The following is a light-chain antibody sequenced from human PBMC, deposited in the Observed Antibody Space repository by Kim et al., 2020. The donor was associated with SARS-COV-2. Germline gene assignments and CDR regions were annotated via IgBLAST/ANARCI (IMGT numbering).Light chain of an antibody. CDR3: QKYNSAPWT. V-gene: IGKV1-27*01. Sequence: ASVGDIVTITCRASQDIANSLAWYQQKPGKVPKFLIYAASTLQSGVPSRFSGSGSGTEFTLTIGSLQTEDVATYYCQKYNSAPWTFGPGTKVDIK. J-gene: IGKJ1*01. CDR1: QDIANS. CDR2: AAS.